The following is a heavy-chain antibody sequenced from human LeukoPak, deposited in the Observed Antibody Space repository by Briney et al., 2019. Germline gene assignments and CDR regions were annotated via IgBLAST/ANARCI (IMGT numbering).Heavy chain of an antibody. J-gene: IGHJ4*02. CDR2: ISRNGGSP. V-gene: IGHV3-23*01. CDR1: GGSFSGYY. CDR3: AKCRSNYDILTGYLPFDY. Sequence: ETLSLTCAVYGGSFSGYYWSWVRQAPGKGLEWVSTISRNGGSPYYADSVKGRFTISRDNSKNTLYLQMNSLRAEDTAVYYCAKCRSNYDILTGYLPFDYWGQGTLVTVSS. D-gene: IGHD3-9*01.